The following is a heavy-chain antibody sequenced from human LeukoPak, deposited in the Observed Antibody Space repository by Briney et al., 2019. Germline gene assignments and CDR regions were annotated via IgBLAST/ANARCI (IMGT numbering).Heavy chain of an antibody. D-gene: IGHD3-22*01. V-gene: IGHV4-61*02. Sequence: PSQTLSVTCTVTRDSISIGDYYWSCIRQPAGKGLEWIGRISSSGSTNYNPSLKSRFTISVDTSKNQFSLKLRSVTAADTAVYFCARGPYSYDSSGAFDIWGQGTMVTVSS. CDR2: ISSSGST. CDR3: ARGPYSYDSSGAFDI. CDR1: RDSISIGDYY. J-gene: IGHJ3*02.